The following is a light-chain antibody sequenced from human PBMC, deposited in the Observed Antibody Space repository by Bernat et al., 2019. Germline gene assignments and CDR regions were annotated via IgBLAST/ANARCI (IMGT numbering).Light chain of an antibody. CDR3: SSYTSSILYV. Sequence: QSALTQPASVSGSPGQSITISCTGTSSDVGGYNYVSWYQQHPGKAPKLMIYDVSNRPSGVSNRFSGSKSGHTASLTISGLQAEDEADYYCSSYTSSILYVFGTGTKVTVL. CDR2: DVS. CDR1: SSDVGGYNY. V-gene: IGLV2-14*03. J-gene: IGLJ1*01.